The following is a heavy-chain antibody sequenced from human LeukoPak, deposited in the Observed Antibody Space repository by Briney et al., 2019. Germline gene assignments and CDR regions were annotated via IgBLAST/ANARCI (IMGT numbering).Heavy chain of an antibody. J-gene: IGHJ4*02. CDR3: ARAGGSTVSHSDY. V-gene: IGHV3-21*01. D-gene: IGHD4-17*01. CDR1: GYTFSSYS. CDR2: ISSSSSYI. Sequence: GGSLRLSCAASGYTFSSYSMNWVRQAPGKGLEWVSSISSSSSYIYYADSVKGRFTISRDNAKNSLYLQMNSLRAEDTAVYYCARAGGSTVSHSDYWGQGTLVTVSS.